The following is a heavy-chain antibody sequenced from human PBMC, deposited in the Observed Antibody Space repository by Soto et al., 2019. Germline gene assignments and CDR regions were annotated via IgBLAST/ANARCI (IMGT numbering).Heavy chain of an antibody. D-gene: IGHD3-10*01. CDR3: AREPNPLWFGEGDAFDI. CDR2: ISAYNGNT. V-gene: IGHV1-18*04. Sequence: ASVKISCKASGYTFTSYGISWVRQAPGQGLEWMGWISAYNGNTNYAQKLQGRVTMTTDTSTSTAYMELRSLRSDDTAVYYCAREPNPLWFGEGDAFDIWGQGTKVTVSS. CDR1: GYTFTSYG. J-gene: IGHJ3*02.